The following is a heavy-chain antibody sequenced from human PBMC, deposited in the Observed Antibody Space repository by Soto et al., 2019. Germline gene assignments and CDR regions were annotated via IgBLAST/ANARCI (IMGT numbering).Heavy chain of an antibody. CDR3: ARVYSSGGWFDP. Sequence: PSETLSLTCTVSGGSISSGGYYWGWIRQHPGKGLEWIGYIYYSGSTYYNPSLKSRVTISVDTSKNQFSLKLSSVTAADTAVYYCARVYSSGGWFDPWGQGTLVTVSS. CDR2: IYYSGST. CDR1: GGSISSGGYY. J-gene: IGHJ5*02. D-gene: IGHD6-25*01. V-gene: IGHV4-31*03.